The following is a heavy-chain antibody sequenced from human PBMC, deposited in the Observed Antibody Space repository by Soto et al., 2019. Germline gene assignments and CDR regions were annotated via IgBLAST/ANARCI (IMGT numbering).Heavy chain of an antibody. D-gene: IGHD3-9*01. CDR3: ARGNYDILTGYYQPFDY. CDR2: INHSGST. Sequence: QVQLQQWGAGLLKPSETLSLTCAVYGGSFSGYYWSWIRQPPGKGLEWIGEINHSGSTNYNPSLKSRVTISVDTSKNQFSLKLSSMTAADTAVYYCARGNYDILTGYYQPFDYWGQGTLVTVSS. J-gene: IGHJ4*02. CDR1: GGSFSGYY. V-gene: IGHV4-34*01.